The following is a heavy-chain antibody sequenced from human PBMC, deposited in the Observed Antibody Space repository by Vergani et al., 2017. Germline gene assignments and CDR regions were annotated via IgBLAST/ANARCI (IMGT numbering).Heavy chain of an antibody. D-gene: IGHD3-10*01. CDR3: ARSRIYYGAGSPDY. J-gene: IGHJ4*02. CDR2: VSFRGDT. Sequence: QAQLQESGQGLVKPSETLSLTCHVFGVSVTDYNCNWIRQAPGKGLEWMGYVSFRGDTLYDPSVKGRMTISLNTSSNQFSLYLTSVTAADTAVYYCARSRIYYGAGSPDYWGQGTLVTVSS. V-gene: IGHV4-59*02. CDR1: GVSVTDYN.